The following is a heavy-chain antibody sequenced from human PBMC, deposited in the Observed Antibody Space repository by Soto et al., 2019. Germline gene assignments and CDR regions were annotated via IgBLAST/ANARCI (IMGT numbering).Heavy chain of an antibody. D-gene: IGHD3-22*01. Sequence: LSLTCAVYGGSFSGYYWSWIRQPPGKGLEWIGEINHSGSTNYNPSLKSRVTISVDTSKNQFSLKLSSVTAADTAVYYCARGLPGYDDSSGYNWGAAFDIWGQGTMVTVSS. CDR2: INHSGST. V-gene: IGHV4-34*01. CDR3: ARGLPGYDDSSGYNWGAAFDI. J-gene: IGHJ3*02. CDR1: GGSFSGYY.